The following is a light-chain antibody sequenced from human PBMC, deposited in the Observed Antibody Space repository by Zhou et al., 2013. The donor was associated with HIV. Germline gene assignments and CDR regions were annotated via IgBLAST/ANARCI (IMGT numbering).Light chain of an antibody. CDR2: GAS. J-gene: IGKJ4*01. CDR3: QHYGSSPLT. Sequence: EIVLTQSPDILSLSPGETGTLSCRASQSIGSTYLAWYQQKPGQAPRLLIYGASSRATGIPDRVSGSGSGTDFTLTISRLEPEDFAVYYCQHYGSSPLTFGGGTKVEIK. V-gene: IGKV3-20*01. CDR1: QSIGSTY.